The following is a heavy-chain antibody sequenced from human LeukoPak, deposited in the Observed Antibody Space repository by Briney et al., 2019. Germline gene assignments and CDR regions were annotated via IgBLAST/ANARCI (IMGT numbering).Heavy chain of an antibody. J-gene: IGHJ5*02. Sequence: ASVKVSCKASGYTFTGYYMHWVRQAPGQGLEWMGWIKPNSGGTNYAQKFQGRVSMTRDTSISTAYMELSRLRSDDTAVYYCARARGDIVVVAAAIWFDPWGQGTLVTVSS. CDR1: GYTFTGYY. D-gene: IGHD2-2*01. CDR3: ARARGDIVVVAAAIWFDP. CDR2: IKPNSGGT. V-gene: IGHV1-2*02.